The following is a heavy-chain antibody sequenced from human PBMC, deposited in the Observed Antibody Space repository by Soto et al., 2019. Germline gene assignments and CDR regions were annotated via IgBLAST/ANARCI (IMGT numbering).Heavy chain of an antibody. J-gene: IGHJ5*02. Sequence: ASVKVSCKASGYTFTGYYMHWVRQAPGQGLEWMGWINPNSGGTNYAQKFQGWVTMTRDTSISTAYMELSRLRSDDTAVYFCARGTAAAGRSWLDPWGQGTLVTVSS. V-gene: IGHV1-2*04. D-gene: IGHD6-13*01. CDR3: ARGTAAAGRSWLDP. CDR2: INPNSGGT. CDR1: GYTFTGYY.